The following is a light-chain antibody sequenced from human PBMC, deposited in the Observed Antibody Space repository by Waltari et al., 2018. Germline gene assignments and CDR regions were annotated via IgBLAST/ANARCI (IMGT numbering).Light chain of an antibody. Sequence: QTVVTQAPSLSVSPGGTVTLTCALSSGSLSSTSYATWYQQTPGQAPRTLVYKGSSRSYGVPDRFSGSILGNKAALTITGAQADDESDYYCSLYMGSGIWVFGGGTKLTVL. CDR1: SGSLSSTSY. V-gene: IGLV8-61*01. CDR2: KGS. J-gene: IGLJ3*02. CDR3: SLYMGSGIWV.